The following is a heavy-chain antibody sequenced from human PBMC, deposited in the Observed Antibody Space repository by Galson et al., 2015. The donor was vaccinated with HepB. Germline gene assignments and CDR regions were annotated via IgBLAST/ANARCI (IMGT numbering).Heavy chain of an antibody. V-gene: IGHV3-49*03. Sequence: SLRLSCAASGFTFGDYAMSWFRQAPGKGLEWVSFIRTKPYGATTEYAASVKDRFTISRDDSKSIAYLQMNSLKTEDTAVYYCTRGTIVVVPAAYDYWGQGTLVTVSS. CDR2: IRTKPYGATT. CDR3: TRGTIVVVPAAYDY. D-gene: IGHD2-2*01. J-gene: IGHJ4*02. CDR1: GFTFGDYA.